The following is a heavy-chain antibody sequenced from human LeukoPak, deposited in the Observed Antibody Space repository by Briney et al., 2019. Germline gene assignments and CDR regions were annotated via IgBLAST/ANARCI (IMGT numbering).Heavy chain of an antibody. V-gene: IGHV3-23*01. D-gene: IGHD6-13*01. CDR3: ANCYRAAAGTT. Sequence: PGGSLRLSCAASGFTFSSYAMSWVRQAPGKGLEWVSAISGSGGSTYHADSVKGRFTISRDNSKNTLYLQMNSLKAEDTAVYYCANCYRAAAGTTWGQGTLVTVSS. CDR2: ISGSGGST. CDR1: GFTFSSYA. J-gene: IGHJ4*02.